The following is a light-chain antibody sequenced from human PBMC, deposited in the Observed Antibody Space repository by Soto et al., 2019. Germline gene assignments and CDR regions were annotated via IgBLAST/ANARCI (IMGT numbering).Light chain of an antibody. CDR3: QKRHNWPIT. Sequence: ESVFKQCPTTPSLSPGGKATLSCRASPSVSNSLAWYQHKPGQAPRLLIYDASNRATGVPTRFSGSGSGTDFALTISGLEPADLGVYYCQKRHNWPITCGQGTRREIK. V-gene: IGKV3-11*01. CDR2: DAS. CDR1: PSVSNS. J-gene: IGKJ5*01.